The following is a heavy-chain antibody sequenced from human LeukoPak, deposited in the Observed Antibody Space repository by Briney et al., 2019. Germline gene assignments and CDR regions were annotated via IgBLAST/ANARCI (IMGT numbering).Heavy chain of an antibody. CDR2: ISSSSSTI. V-gene: IGHV3-48*01. Sequence: GGSLRLSCAASGFTFSSYSMNWVRQAPGKGLEGVSYISSSSSTIYYADSVKGRFTISRDNAKNSLSLQMNSLRAEDTAVYYCARVLHKRNYDSSGYYGYWGQGTLVTVSS. D-gene: IGHD3-22*01. CDR1: GFTFSSYS. CDR3: ARVLHKRNYDSSGYYGY. J-gene: IGHJ4*02.